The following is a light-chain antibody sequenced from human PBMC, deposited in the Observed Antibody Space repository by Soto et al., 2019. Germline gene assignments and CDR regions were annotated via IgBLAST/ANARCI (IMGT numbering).Light chain of an antibody. CDR2: AAS. J-gene: IGKJ1*01. Sequence: DIQMTQSPSSLSASVGDEVTITCRASQTIMTYLNWYQLKPGKPPRLLIYAASSSQSGVPSRFSGSGSGTDFTLTISSLQPEDFATYSCQQSYNSPQTFGRGTKVDI. CDR1: QTIMTY. V-gene: IGKV1-39*01. CDR3: QQSYNSPQT.